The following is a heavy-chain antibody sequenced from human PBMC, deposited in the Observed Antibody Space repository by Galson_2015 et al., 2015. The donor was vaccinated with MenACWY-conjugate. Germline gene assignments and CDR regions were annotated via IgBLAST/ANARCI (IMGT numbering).Heavy chain of an antibody. D-gene: IGHD2/OR15-2a*01. V-gene: IGHV4-61*08. CDR2: IYDSGTT. CDR1: GGSASSSGYY. J-gene: IGHJ4*02. Sequence: EPLSLTCTVSGGSASSSGYYWTWIRQPPGEGLEWIGLIYDSGTTKYNPSLKGRVTISLDTSKNQVSLKLSSVTAADTAVYYCAREFSYWGQGTLVTVSS. CDR3: AREFSY.